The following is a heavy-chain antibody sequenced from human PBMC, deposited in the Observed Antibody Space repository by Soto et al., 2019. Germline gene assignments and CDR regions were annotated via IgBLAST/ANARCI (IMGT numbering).Heavy chain of an antibody. CDR2: IIPIFGTA. CDR3: ARDPDYDFWSGLNWFDP. CDR1: GGTFSSYA. J-gene: IGHJ5*02. V-gene: IGHV1-69*06. D-gene: IGHD3-3*01. Sequence: SVKVSCKASGGTFSSYAISWVRQAPGQGLEWMGGIIPIFGTANYAQKFQGRVTITVDKSTSTAYMELSSLRSEDTAVYYCARDPDYDFWSGLNWFDPWGQGTLVTVSS.